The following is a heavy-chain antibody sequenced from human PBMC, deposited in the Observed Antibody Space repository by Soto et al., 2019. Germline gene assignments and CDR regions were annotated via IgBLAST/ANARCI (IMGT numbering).Heavy chain of an antibody. CDR1: GFTFSSYE. J-gene: IGHJ4*02. CDR3: SCGDTYMVTH. Sequence: GGSLRLSCAASGFTFSSYEMNWVRQAPGKGLEWVSYISSSGSTIYYADSVKGRFTISRDNAKNSLYLQMNSLRAEDTAAYYCSCGDTYMVTHWGQGTLVTVSS. CDR2: ISSSGSTI. V-gene: IGHV3-48*03. D-gene: IGHD5-18*01.